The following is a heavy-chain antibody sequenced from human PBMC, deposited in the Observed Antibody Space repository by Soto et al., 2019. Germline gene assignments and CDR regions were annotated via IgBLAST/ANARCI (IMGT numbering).Heavy chain of an antibody. CDR1: GFTCSNAW. V-gene: IGHV3-15*01. Sequence: PGGSLRLSCAASGFTCSNAWMSWVRQAPGKGLEWVGRIKSKTDGGTTDYAAPVKGRFTISRDDSKNTLYLQMNSLKTEDTAVYYCTTWSVTYCGGDCYKHNDYWGQGTLVTVSS. J-gene: IGHJ4*02. CDR3: TTWSVTYCGGDCYKHNDY. D-gene: IGHD2-21*01. CDR2: IKSKTDGGTT.